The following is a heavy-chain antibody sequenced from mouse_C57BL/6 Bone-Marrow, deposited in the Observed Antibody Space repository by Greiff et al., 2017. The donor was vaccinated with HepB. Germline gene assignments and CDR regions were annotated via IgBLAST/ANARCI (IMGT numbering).Heavy chain of an antibody. V-gene: IGHV1-50*01. D-gene: IGHD4-1*02. Sequence: QVQLQQPGAELVKPGASVKLSCKASGYTFTSYWMQWVKQRPGQGLEWIGEIDPSDSYTNYNQKFKGKATLTVDTSSSTAYMQLSSLTSEDSAVYYCARSLNWDSYYFDYWGQGTTLTVSS. J-gene: IGHJ2*01. CDR1: GYTFTSYW. CDR3: ARSLNWDSYYFDY. CDR2: IDPSDSYT.